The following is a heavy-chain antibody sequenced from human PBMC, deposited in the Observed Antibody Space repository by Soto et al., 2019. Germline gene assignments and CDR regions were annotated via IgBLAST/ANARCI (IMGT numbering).Heavy chain of an antibody. D-gene: IGHD6-19*01. CDR3: GRDREQWLVGSLEY. Sequence: GGSLIPSCISSGFMFSNYAMTWVRQAPGKGLEWVSCISVSGASTDYADSVKGRFTISREDSKNTRYWQMDGLRAEDTSVYYCGRDREQWLVGSLEYWGQGPLVTVSS. CDR1: GFMFSNYA. V-gene: IGHV3-23*01. CDR2: ISVSGAST. J-gene: IGHJ4*02.